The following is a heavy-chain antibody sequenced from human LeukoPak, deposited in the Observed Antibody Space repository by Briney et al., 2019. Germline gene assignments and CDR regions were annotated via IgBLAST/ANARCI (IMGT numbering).Heavy chain of an antibody. V-gene: IGHV3-49*04. CDR1: GFTFSDYA. Sequence: GGSLRLSCRASGFTFSDYAMTWVRQAPGKGLEWVGFIRSRAYGATTEYAASVKGRFTISRDDSNSIAYLEMNSLNTEDTAVYYCSRALTAVGMKYYFDHWGQGILVTVSS. CDR2: IRSRAYGATT. D-gene: IGHD6-13*01. CDR3: SRALTAVGMKYYFDH. J-gene: IGHJ4*02.